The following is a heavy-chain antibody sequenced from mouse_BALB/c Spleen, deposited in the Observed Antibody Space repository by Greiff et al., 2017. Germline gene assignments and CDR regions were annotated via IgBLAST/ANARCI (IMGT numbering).Heavy chain of an antibody. CDR1: GFTFSSFG. V-gene: IGHV5-17*02. CDR2: ISSGSSTI. CDR3: ARSITTATGYFDY. D-gene: IGHD1-2*01. Sequence: EVKLVESGGGLVQPGGSRKLSCAASGFTFSSFGMHWVRQAPEKGLEWVAYISSGSSTIYYADTVKGRFTISRDNPKNTLFLQMTSLRSEDTAMYYCARSITTATGYFDYWGQGTTLTVSS. J-gene: IGHJ2*01.